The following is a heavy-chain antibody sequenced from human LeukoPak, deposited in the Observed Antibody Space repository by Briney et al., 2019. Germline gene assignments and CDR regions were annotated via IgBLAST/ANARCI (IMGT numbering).Heavy chain of an antibody. CDR1: GDSMSNHF. V-gene: IGHV4-59*11. CDR3: ASRPGGSTWYGVFDY. Sequence: SETLSLTCTVSGDSMSNHFWSWIRQPPGKGLEWIGYIYGSETTNYNPSLRSRVTMSVDTSENQFSLKLSSVTAADTALYYCASRPGGSTWYGVFDYWSRGTLVTVSS. J-gene: IGHJ4*02. CDR2: IYGSETT. D-gene: IGHD6-13*01.